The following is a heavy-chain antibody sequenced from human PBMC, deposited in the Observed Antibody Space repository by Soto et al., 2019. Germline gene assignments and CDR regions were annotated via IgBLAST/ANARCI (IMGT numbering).Heavy chain of an antibody. CDR1: GFTFNNYA. CDR3: VKDWTGDTCPCMDV. V-gene: IGHV3-23*01. Sequence: EVQLLESGGGLVQPGGSLRLSCAASGFTFNNYAMTWVRQAPGKGLEWVSTISGSDDSTYYADSVKCRLTISRDNSKNALYLQMSSLRAEDSGLYYCVKDWTGDTCPCMDVWGQGTTVTVSS. J-gene: IGHJ6*01. D-gene: IGHD2-8*02. CDR2: ISGSDDST.